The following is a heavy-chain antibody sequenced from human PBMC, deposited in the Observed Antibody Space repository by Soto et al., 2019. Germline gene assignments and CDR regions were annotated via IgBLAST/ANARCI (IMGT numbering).Heavy chain of an antibody. D-gene: IGHD6-13*01. Sequence: ATSVKFSCKASGYSFTSYDINCVRQDPGQGLEWLGWMDPNSGSTGYAQKVQGRVTMTRDTSISTAYMELSRLRSDDTAVYYCARDGSGMNSDYWGQATLVPVSS. CDR1: GYSFTSYD. CDR2: MDPNSGST. V-gene: IGHV1-8*01. J-gene: IGHJ4*02. CDR3: ARDGSGMNSDY.